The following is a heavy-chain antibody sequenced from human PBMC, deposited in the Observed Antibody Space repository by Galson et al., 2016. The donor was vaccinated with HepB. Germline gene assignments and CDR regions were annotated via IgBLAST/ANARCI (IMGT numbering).Heavy chain of an antibody. CDR2: ISGGGVST. D-gene: IGHD2-21*02. CDR1: GFTFSSYA. V-gene: IGHV3-23*01. J-gene: IGHJ4*02. Sequence: SLRLSCAASGFTFSSYAMNWVRQAPGKGLQWVSGISGGGVSTRYADSVKGRFTISRDNSKNTLYLQMNSLRAEDTAVYYCAKGRYCGGDCYSSDYWGQGTLVTVSS. CDR3: AKGRYCGGDCYSSDY.